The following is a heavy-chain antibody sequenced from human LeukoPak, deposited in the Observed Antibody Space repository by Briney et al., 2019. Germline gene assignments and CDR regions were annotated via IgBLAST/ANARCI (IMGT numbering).Heavy chain of an antibody. Sequence: GGSLRLSCAASRFTFSSYAMSWVRQAPGKGLEWVSAISGSGGSTYYADSVKGRFTISRDNSKNTLYLQMSSLRAEDTAVYYCAKGSGYSSGWNYYYYYGMDVWGQGTTVTVSS. CDR2: ISGSGGST. CDR3: AKGSGYSSGWNYYYYYGMDV. J-gene: IGHJ6*02. V-gene: IGHV3-23*01. CDR1: RFTFSSYA. D-gene: IGHD6-19*01.